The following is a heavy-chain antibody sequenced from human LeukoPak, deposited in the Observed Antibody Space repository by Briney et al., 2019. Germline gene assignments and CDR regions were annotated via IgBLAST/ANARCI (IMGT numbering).Heavy chain of an antibody. V-gene: IGHV4-59*01. J-gene: IGHJ4*02. CDR2: IYYSGST. CDR3: ARYDSSDQYYDY. CDR1: GGSISSYY. Sequence: PSEPLSLTCTVSGGSISSYYWSWIRQPPGKGLEWIGYIYYSGSTNYNPSLKSRVTISVDTSKNQFSLKLSSVTAADTAVYYCARYDSSDQYYDYWGQGTLVTVSA. D-gene: IGHD3-22*01.